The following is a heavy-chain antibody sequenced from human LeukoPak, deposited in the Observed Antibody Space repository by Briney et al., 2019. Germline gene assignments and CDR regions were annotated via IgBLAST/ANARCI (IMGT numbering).Heavy chain of an antibody. CDR3: AKDYYGSGSYYNVLVS. Sequence: GGSLRLSCAASGFTFSSYAMSWVRQAPGKGLEWVSAISGSGGSTYYAGSVKGRFTISRDNSKNTLYLQMNSLRAEDTAVYYCAKDYYGSGSYYNVLVSWGQGTLVTVSS. CDR1: GFTFSSYA. V-gene: IGHV3-23*01. CDR2: ISGSGGST. J-gene: IGHJ5*02. D-gene: IGHD3-10*01.